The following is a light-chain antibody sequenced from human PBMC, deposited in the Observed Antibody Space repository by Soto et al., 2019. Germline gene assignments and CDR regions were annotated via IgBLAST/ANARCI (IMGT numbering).Light chain of an antibody. V-gene: IGLV2-14*01. J-gene: IGLJ1*01. Sequence: QSFLTQPASVSGSPGQSITISCTGTNSDVGGYSYVSWYQHHPGKAPKLMIYEVSNRPSGVSNRFSGSKSGNTASLAISGLQAEDEADYYCCSYTSSSTLYVFGTGTKVTVL. CDR2: EVS. CDR3: CSYTSSSTLYV. CDR1: NSDVGGYSY.